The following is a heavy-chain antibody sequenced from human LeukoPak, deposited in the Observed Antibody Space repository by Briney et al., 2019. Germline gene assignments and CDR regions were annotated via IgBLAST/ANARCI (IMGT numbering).Heavy chain of an antibody. CDR3: AKVGSLSDAFDI. CDR2: IGGSGGTT. D-gene: IGHD1-26*01. CDR1: GFTVGSNY. Sequence: GGSLRLSCAASGFTVGSNYMSWVRQAPGKGLEWVSAIGGSGGTTYYADSVKGRFTISRDNSKNTLYLQMNSLRAEDTAVYYCAKVGSLSDAFDIWGQGTMVTVSS. V-gene: IGHV3-23*01. J-gene: IGHJ3*02.